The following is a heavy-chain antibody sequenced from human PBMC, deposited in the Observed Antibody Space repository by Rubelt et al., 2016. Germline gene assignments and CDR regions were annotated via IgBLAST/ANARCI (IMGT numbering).Heavy chain of an antibody. CDR3: ARDLYKGPRWLVAY. J-gene: IGHJ4*02. CDR1: GYTFTGYY. V-gene: IGHV1-2*02. Sequence: QVQLVQSGAEVKKPGASVKVSCKASGYTFTGYYMHWVRQAPGQGLEWMGWINPNSGGTNYAQKLQGTGTRTRDTSISTAYMELGRLRSDDTAVYYCARDLYKGPRWLVAYWGQGTLVTVSS. CDR2: INPNSGGT. D-gene: IGHD6-19*01.